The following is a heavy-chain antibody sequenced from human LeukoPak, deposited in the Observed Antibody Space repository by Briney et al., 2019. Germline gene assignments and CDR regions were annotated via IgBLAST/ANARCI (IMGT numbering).Heavy chain of an antibody. Sequence: SQTLSLTCAVSGGSISSGGYSWGWIRQPPGKGLEWIGYIYHSGSTYYNPSLKSRVTISVDRSKNQFSLKLSSVTAADTAVYYCAITSDYYGSGSYSWGQGTLVTVSS. J-gene: IGHJ5*02. CDR1: GGSISSGGYS. D-gene: IGHD3-10*01. CDR3: AITSDYYGSGSYS. CDR2: IYHSGST. V-gene: IGHV4-30-2*01.